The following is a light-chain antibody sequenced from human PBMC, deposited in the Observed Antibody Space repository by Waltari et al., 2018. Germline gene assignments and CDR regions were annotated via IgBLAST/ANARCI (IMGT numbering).Light chain of an antibody. V-gene: IGKV3-15*01. CDR2: DAS. CDR1: QSVSSN. J-gene: IGKJ5*01. CDR3: QQYNRWPPIT. Sequence: EIVMTQSPATLSVSPGETATLSCRTSQSVSSNLAWYQKKPGQAPRLLIYDASTRATSIPAKFRGSWSGTEFTLTISSLQSEDFAVYYCQQYNRWPPITFGHGTRLEIK.